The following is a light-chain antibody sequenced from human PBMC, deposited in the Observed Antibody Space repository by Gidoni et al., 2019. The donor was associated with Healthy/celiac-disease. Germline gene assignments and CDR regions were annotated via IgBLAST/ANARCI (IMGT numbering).Light chain of an antibody. CDR1: QSVSSSS. J-gene: IGKJ4*01. V-gene: IGKV3-20*01. CDR3: QQYGSSLLT. CDR2: GAS. Sequence: EIVLTQSPGTLSLAPGERATLSCRARQSVSSSSLAWYQQKPGQAPRLLIYGASSRATGIPDRFSGSGSGTDFTLTISRLEPEDFAVYYCQQYGSSLLTFGGGTKVEIK.